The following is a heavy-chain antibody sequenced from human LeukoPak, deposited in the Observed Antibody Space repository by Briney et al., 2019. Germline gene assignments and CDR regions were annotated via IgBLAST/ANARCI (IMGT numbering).Heavy chain of an antibody. D-gene: IGHD5-24*01. CDR3: ARPREGFDY. Sequence: PGGSLRLSCAASGFTFSSYAMHWVRRAPGKGLEWVAVISYDGSNKYYADSVKGRFTISRDNSKNTLYLQMNSLRAEDTAVYYCARPREGFDYWGQGTLVTVSS. J-gene: IGHJ4*02. CDR2: ISYDGSNK. CDR1: GFTFSSYA. V-gene: IGHV3-30-3*01.